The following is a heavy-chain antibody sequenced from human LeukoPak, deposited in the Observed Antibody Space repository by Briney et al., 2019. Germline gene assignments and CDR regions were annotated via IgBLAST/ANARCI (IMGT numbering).Heavy chain of an antibody. D-gene: IGHD6-19*01. J-gene: IGHJ3*02. CDR2: IDPSDSYT. CDR3: ARHEGYSSGCLI. V-gene: IGHV5-10-1*01. CDR1: GYSFTSYW. Sequence: NAGESLKISCKGSGYSFTSYWISWVRQMPGKGLEWMGRIDPSDSYTKYSPSFQGHVTISGDESISTAYLQWSSLKASDTAMYYCARHEGYSSGCLIWGQGTMVTVSS.